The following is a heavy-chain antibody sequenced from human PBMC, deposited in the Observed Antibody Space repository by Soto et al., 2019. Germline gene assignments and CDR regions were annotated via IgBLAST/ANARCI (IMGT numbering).Heavy chain of an antibody. CDR1: GFTFSGYA. V-gene: IGHV3-23*01. Sequence: EVQLLESGGGLVQPGGSLRLSCVASGFTFSGYAMSWVRQAPGKGLQWVSAIRATGGYTYYADSVKGRFTISRDNSKNTFFLQRDSLNADDSALYYCAKPSLEMVTGYSPFAHWGQGTLVTVSS. D-gene: IGHD3-9*01. CDR2: IRATGGYT. CDR3: AKPSLEMVTGYSPFAH. J-gene: IGHJ1*01.